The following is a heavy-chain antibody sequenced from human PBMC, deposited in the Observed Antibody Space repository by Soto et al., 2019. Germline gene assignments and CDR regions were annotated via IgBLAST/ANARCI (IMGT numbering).Heavy chain of an antibody. J-gene: IGHJ5*02. CDR1: GYRFTSYW. CDR2: IDPSDSYT. CDR3: ALAVAGPNWFDP. D-gene: IGHD6-19*01. Sequence: GESLKISCQGSGYRFTSYWITWVRQMPGKGLEWMGRIDPSDSYTNYSPSFRGHVTISADKSISTAYLQWSSLKASDTAMYYCALAVAGPNWFDPWGQGTLVTVSS. V-gene: IGHV5-10-1*01.